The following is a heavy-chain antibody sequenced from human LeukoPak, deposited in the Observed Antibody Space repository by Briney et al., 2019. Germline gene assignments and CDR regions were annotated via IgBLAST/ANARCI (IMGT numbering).Heavy chain of an antibody. J-gene: IGHJ6*02. CDR3: ARLSGSYHAYYYYYGMDV. Sequence: GGSLRLSCAASGFTFSSYSMNWVRQAPGKGLEWVSYISSSSSTIYYADSVKGRFTISRDSAKNSLYLQMNSLRAEDTAVYYCARLSGSYHAYYYYYGMDVWGQGTTVTVSS. CDR2: ISSSSSTI. D-gene: IGHD1-26*01. CDR1: GFTFSSYS. V-gene: IGHV3-48*01.